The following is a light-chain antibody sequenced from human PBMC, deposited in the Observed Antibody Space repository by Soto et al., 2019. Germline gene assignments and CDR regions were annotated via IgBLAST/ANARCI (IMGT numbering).Light chain of an antibody. CDR1: QTVSKY. CDR3: QQRSNWPGT. V-gene: IGKV3-11*01. J-gene: IGKJ4*01. CDR2: DAS. Sequence: EIVLTQSPATLSLSPGEGDTLSCRASQTVSKYLAWYQQKPGQAPRLLIYDASNRAAGIPARFIGSGSGTDFTLTISSLEPEDFTVYYCQQRSNWPGTFGGGTKVEIK.